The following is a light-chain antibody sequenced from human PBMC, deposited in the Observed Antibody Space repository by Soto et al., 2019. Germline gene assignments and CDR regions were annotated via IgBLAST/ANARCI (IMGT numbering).Light chain of an antibody. V-gene: IGLV1-47*01. CDR1: NSNIGSNY. CDR2: TNN. CDR3: VTWDDSLMGWV. Sequence: QSVLTQPPSASGTPGQRVTISCSGRNSNIGSNYVYWYQQVPGTAPKLLIYTNNQRPSGVPDRFSGSKSATSASLAIGGLRSEDAVDYYGVTWDDSLMGWVFGGGIKLTVL. J-gene: IGLJ3*02.